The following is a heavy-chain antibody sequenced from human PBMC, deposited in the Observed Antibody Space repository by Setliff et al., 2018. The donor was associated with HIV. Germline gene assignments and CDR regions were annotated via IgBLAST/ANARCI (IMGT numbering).Heavy chain of an antibody. V-gene: IGHV1-46*03. J-gene: IGHJ4*02. Sequence: ASVKVSCKASGYTFTSYILHWVRQAAGQGLEWVGRIAPSSGGIHYAQKFQDRVTMTRDTSTSTVYLELSSLRSEDTAVYYCARRLGSSWQSPLFDYWGQGILVTVSS. CDR2: IAPSSGGI. D-gene: IGHD6-13*01. CDR1: GYTFTSYI. CDR3: ARRLGSSWQSPLFDY.